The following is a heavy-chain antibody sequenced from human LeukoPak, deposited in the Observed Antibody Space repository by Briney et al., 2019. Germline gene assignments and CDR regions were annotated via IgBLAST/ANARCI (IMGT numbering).Heavy chain of an antibody. CDR1: GGTFSSYA. Sequence: SVKVSCKASGGTFSSYAISWVRQAPGQGLEWMGGIIPIFGTANYAQKFQGRVTITTDESTSTAYMELSSLRSEDTAVYYCARTTEYSSSSFDYWGQGTLVTVSS. D-gene: IGHD6-6*01. CDR3: ARTTEYSSSSFDY. J-gene: IGHJ4*02. CDR2: IIPIFGTA. V-gene: IGHV1-69*05.